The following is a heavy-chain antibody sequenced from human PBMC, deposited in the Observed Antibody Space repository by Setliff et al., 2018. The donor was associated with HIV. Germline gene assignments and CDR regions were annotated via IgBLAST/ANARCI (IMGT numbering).Heavy chain of an antibody. D-gene: IGHD3-16*02. J-gene: IGHJ4*02. Sequence: SETLSLTCTVSGGSISSGGYYWSWIRQHPGKGLEWIGYIYYSGSTYYNPSLKSRVTISVDTSKNQFPLKLSSVTAADTAVYYCARAAPYYDYVWGSYRHLDYWGQGTRVTVS. CDR2: IYYSGST. CDR3: ARAAPYYDYVWGSYRHLDY. V-gene: IGHV4-31*03. CDR1: GGSISSGGYY.